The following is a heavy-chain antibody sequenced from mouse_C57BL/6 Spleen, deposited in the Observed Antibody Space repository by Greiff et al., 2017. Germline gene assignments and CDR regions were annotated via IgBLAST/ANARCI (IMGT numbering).Heavy chain of an antibody. V-gene: IGHV1-64*01. Sequence: QVQLQQPGAELVKPGASVKLSCKASGYTFTSYWMHWVKQRPGQGLEWIGMIHPNSGSTNYNEKFKSKATLTVDKSSSTAYMQLSSLTSEDSAVYYCARGDYYGSREDYAMDYWGQGTSVTVSS. CDR2: IHPNSGST. CDR3: ARGDYYGSREDYAMDY. D-gene: IGHD1-1*01. J-gene: IGHJ4*01. CDR1: GYTFTSYW.